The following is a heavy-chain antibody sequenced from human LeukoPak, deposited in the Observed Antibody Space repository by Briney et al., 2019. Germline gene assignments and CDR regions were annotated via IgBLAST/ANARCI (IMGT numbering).Heavy chain of an antibody. J-gene: IGHJ4*02. CDR2: IYYSGST. CDR3: ARLPVRDGYNSPDH. CDR1: GGSVSSGSYY. Sequence: PSETLSLTCTVSGGSVSSGSYYWSWIRQPPGKGLGWHGYIYYSGSTNYNPTLKSRDTISQDTSKNQSSLKLSSVTAADTAVYYCARLPVRDGYNSPDHWGQGTLVTVSS. D-gene: IGHD5-24*01. V-gene: IGHV4-61*01.